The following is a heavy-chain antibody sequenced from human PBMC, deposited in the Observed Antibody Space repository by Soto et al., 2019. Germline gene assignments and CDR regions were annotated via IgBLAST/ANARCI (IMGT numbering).Heavy chain of an antibody. J-gene: IGHJ4*02. CDR2: ISSSGGST. Sequence: EVQLVESGGGLVKPGGSLRLSCAASGFTFSSYSMNWVRQAPGKGLEWVSSISSSGGSTYYADSVKGRFTISRDNSKNTLYLQMNSLRAEDTAVYYCAKERYDSSGYHFDYWGQGTLVTVSS. D-gene: IGHD3-22*01. CDR3: AKERYDSSGYHFDY. CDR1: GFTFSSYS. V-gene: IGHV3-23*04.